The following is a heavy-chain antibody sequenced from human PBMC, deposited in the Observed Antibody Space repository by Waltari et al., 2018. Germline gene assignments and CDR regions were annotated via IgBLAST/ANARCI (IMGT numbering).Heavy chain of an antibody. Sequence: QVHLVHSGDEVTRPGASGKGSCKASGYTFTGYIIHWLRLPPGHTLEWMVRINPGNGNTQYSQKFQDRVTITSDTSASTAYVELSSLTSEDTAIYYCARPLEDCGGGSCYYDRWFDPWGQGTLVTVSS. D-gene: IGHD2-15*01. J-gene: IGHJ5*02. CDR1: GYTFTGYI. V-gene: IGHV1-3*01. CDR2: INPGNGNT. CDR3: ARPLEDCGGGSCYYDRWFDP.